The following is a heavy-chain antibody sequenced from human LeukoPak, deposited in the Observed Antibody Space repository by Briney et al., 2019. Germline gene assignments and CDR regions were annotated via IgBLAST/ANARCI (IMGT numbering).Heavy chain of an antibody. J-gene: IGHJ4*02. CDR3: ARAPYSSSWYIFDH. CDR2: ISYDGVNK. Sequence: GGPLRLSCAASGFIFSTYTIHWIRQAPGKGLEGVAVISYDGVNKYYADSVKGRFTISRDNSKNTLSLQMNSLTVEDTAVYYCARAPYSSSWYIFDHWGQGTLVTVSS. V-gene: IGHV3-30*04. D-gene: IGHD6-13*01. CDR1: GFIFSTYT.